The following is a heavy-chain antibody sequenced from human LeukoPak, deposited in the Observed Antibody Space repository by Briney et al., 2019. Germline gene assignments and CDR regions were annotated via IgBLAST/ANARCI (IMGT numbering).Heavy chain of an antibody. CDR2: ISYDGSNK. J-gene: IGHJ4*02. Sequence: PGGSLRLSCAASGFTFSSYGMHWVRQAPGKGLEWVAVISYDGSNKYYADSVKGRFTISRDNSKNTLYLQMNSLRAEDTAVYYCARDRGYSNPFDYWGQGTLVTVSS. CDR1: GFTFSSYG. CDR3: ARDRGYSNPFDY. V-gene: IGHV3-30*03. D-gene: IGHD4-11*01.